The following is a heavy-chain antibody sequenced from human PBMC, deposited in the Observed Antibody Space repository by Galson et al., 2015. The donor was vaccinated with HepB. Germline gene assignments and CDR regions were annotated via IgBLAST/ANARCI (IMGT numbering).Heavy chain of an antibody. V-gene: IGHV3-23*01. CDR1: GFTFSSYA. CDR2: ISGSGGSI. Sequence: SLRLSCAASGFTFSSYAMRWVRQAPGKGLEWVSAISGSGGSIYYADSVKGRVTISRDDSKNTLYLRMNSLRAGDTAVYYCAKDRSGYSYGSFDYWGQGTLVTVSS. CDR3: AKDRSGYSYGSFDY. J-gene: IGHJ4*02. D-gene: IGHD5-18*01.